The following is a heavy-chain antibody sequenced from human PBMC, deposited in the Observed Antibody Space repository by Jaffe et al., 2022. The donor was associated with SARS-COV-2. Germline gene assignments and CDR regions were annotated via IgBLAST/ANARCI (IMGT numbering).Heavy chain of an antibody. J-gene: IGHJ6*02. CDR2: ISWNSGSI. CDR1: GFTFDDYA. V-gene: IGHV3-9*01. Sequence: EVQLVESGGGLVQPGRSLRLSCAASGFTFDDYAMHWVRQAPGKGLEWVSGISWNSGSIGYADSVKGRFTISRDNAKNSLYLQMNSLRAEDTALYYCAKDKDPIWGPSSGYGMDVWGQGTTVTVSS. D-gene: IGHD3-16*01. CDR3: AKDKDPIWGPSSGYGMDV.